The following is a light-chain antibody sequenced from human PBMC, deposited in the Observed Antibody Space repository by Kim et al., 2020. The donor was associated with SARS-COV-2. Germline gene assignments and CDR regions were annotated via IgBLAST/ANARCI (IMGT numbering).Light chain of an antibody. CDR1: QDIDNY. V-gene: IGKV1-27*01. Sequence: SASVGDRVTITCRASQDIDNYLAWYQHKPGRVPKLLIYAASTLQSGVPSRFSGSGSGTDFTLTISSLQLEDVATYYCQKYNSPPRTFGQGTKLEI. CDR3: QKYNSPPRT. J-gene: IGKJ2*01. CDR2: AAS.